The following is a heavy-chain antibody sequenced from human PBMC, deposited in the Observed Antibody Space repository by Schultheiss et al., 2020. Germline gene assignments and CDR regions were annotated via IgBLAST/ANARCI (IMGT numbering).Heavy chain of an antibody. J-gene: IGHJ4*02. Sequence: SETLPLTCAVYGGSFSGYYWSWIRQPPGKGLEWIGEINHSGSTNYNPSLKSRVTISVDASKSQFSLKLSSVTAADTAVYYCARASGITIASFFDYWGQGTLVTIAS. V-gene: IGHV4-34*01. CDR2: INHSGST. CDR1: GGSFSGYY. D-gene: IGHD3-3*01. CDR3: ARASGITIASFFDY.